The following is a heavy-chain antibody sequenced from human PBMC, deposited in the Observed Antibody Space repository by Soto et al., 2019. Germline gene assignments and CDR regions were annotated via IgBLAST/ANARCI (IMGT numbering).Heavy chain of an antibody. V-gene: IGHV3-23*01. CDR2: ISGSGGST. Sequence: GGSLRLSCAASGFTFSSYAMSWVRQAPGKGLEWVSAISGSGGSTYYADSVKGRFTISRGNSKNTLYLQMNSLRAEDTAVYYCAKRNDFWSGYYDYWGQGTLVTVSS. CDR1: GFTFSSYA. CDR3: AKRNDFWSGYYDY. D-gene: IGHD3-3*01. J-gene: IGHJ4*02.